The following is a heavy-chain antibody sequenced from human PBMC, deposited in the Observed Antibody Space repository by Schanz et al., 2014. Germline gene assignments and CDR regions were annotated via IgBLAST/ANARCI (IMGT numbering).Heavy chain of an antibody. CDR1: GFTFNSYA. Sequence: QVQLVESGGGVVQPGGSLRLSCAASGFTFNSYAFHWVRQAPGKGLEWVALISYDGNTKYYADSVKGRFIISRDNSKNTLYLQMNSLRAEDTAVYYCAKDHAGSDILTALGNWGQGTLVTVSS. J-gene: IGHJ4*02. CDR3: AKDHAGSDILTALGN. CDR2: ISYDGNTK. V-gene: IGHV3-30-3*01. D-gene: IGHD3-9*01.